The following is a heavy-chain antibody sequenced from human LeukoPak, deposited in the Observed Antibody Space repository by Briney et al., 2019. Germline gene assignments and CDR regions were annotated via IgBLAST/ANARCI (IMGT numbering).Heavy chain of an antibody. CDR1: GFTFSSYA. CDR2: ISYDGSNK. CDR3: ARDRGGGSCFDY. Sequence: GRSLRLSCAASGFTFSSYAMHWVRQAPGKGLEWVAVISYDGSNKYYADSVKGRFTISRDNSKNTLYLQMNSLRAEDTAVYYCARDRGGGSCFDYWGQGTLVTVSS. V-gene: IGHV3-30-3*01. J-gene: IGHJ4*02. D-gene: IGHD2-15*01.